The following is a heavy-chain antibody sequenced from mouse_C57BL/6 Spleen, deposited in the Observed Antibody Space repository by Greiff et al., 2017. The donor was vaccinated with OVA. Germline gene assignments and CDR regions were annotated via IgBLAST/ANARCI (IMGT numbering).Heavy chain of an antibody. CDR2: INPSSGYT. D-gene: IGHD2-13*01. CDR1: GYTFTSYW. Sequence: VQLQQSGAELAKPGASVKLSCKASGYTFTSYWMHWVKQRPGQGLEWIGYINPSSGYTKYNQKFKDKATLTADKSSSTAYMQLSSLTYEDSAVYYCARSDEGDSRPLAYWGQGTLVTVSA. J-gene: IGHJ3*01. V-gene: IGHV1-7*01. CDR3: ARSDEGDSRPLAY.